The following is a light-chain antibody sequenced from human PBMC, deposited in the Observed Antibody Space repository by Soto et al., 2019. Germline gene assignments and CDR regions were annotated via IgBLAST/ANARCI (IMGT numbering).Light chain of an antibody. V-gene: IGKV3-15*01. CDR1: QSVSSN. CDR2: GAS. Sequence: EIVMTQSPATLSVSPGERATLSCRASQSVSSNLAWYQQKPGQAPRLLIYGASTRATGIPARFSGSGSGTEFTLTISSLQPDDCATYYCHTYNSYSLHTFGQGTKLEIK. CDR3: HTYNSYSLHT. J-gene: IGKJ2*01.